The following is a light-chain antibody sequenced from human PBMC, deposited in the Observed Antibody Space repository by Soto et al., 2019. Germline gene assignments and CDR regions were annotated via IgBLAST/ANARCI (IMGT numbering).Light chain of an antibody. J-gene: IGKJ5*01. V-gene: IGKV1-12*01. CDR1: EDISTW. CDR3: QHADSFPLIT. CDR2: AAS. Sequence: DIQMTPSPSSLSASLGDSITITCRSSEDISTWLAWYQQKPGKAPKLLIYAASSLQSGVPSRFSGSGSGTDFTLTISSLQPEDFATYYCQHADSFPLITFGQGTRLEIK.